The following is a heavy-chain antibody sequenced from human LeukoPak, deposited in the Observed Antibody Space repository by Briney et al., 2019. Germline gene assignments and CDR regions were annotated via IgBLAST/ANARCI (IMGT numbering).Heavy chain of an antibody. J-gene: IGHJ4*02. CDR3: ARDAGERWTVDFDY. CDR2: ICYHGSNN. D-gene: IGHD3/OR15-3a*01. Sequence: GGSLRLSCAASGFTFSSYGMHWVRQAPGKGLDWVPFICYHGSNNPHADSVKGRFTISRDNSKNSLYLQMDSLRLDDTAVYYCARDAGERWTVDFDYWGQGTLVTVSS. CDR1: GFTFSSYG. V-gene: IGHV3-33*01.